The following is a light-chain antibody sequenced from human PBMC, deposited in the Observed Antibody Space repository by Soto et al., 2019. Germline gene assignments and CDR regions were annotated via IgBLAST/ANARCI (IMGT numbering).Light chain of an antibody. CDR3: SSYTSSSTLYV. J-gene: IGLJ1*01. Sequence: QSALTQPASVSGSPGQSITISCTGTSSDVGGYNYVSWYQQHPGKAPKLMIYDVSNRPSGVSNRFSGSKSGNTASLTISGLQAEAEADYYYSSYTSSSTLYVFGTGTKLTVL. CDR1: SSDVGGYNY. CDR2: DVS. V-gene: IGLV2-14*01.